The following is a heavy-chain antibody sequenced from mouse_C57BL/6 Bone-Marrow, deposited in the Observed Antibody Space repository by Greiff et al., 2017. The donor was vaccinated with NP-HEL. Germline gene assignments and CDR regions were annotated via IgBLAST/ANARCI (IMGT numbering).Heavy chain of an antibody. Sequence: VQLQQSGAELVRPGASVKLSCTASGFNIKDDNMHWVKQRPEQGLEWIGWIDPENGDTEYASKFQGKATITADTSSNTAYLQLSSLTSEDTAVYYCTPLYDYPFAYWGQGTLVTVSA. CDR1: GFNIKDDN. J-gene: IGHJ3*01. CDR2: IDPENGDT. D-gene: IGHD2-4*01. V-gene: IGHV14-4*01. CDR3: TPLYDYPFAY.